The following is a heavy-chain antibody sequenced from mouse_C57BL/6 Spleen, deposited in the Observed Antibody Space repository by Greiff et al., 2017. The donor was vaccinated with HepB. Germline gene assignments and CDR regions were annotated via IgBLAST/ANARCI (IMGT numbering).Heavy chain of an antibody. CDR3: ARSENYGNYVAY. CDR2: INPNNGGT. J-gene: IGHJ3*01. D-gene: IGHD2-1*01. Sequence: VQLQQSGPELVKPGASVKISCKASGYTFTDYYMNWVKQSHGKSLEWIGDINPNNGGTSYNQKFKGKATLTVDKSSSTAYMELRSLTSEDSAVYYCARSENYGNYVAYWGQGTLVTVSA. CDR1: GYTFTDYY. V-gene: IGHV1-26*01.